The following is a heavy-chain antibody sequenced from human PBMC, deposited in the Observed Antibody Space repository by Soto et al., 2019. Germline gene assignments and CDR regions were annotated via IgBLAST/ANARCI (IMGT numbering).Heavy chain of an antibody. CDR3: AKDGTWFAELLPQDS. CDR1: GFTFSNYH. V-gene: IGHV3-48*01. Sequence: EVQLVESGGGLVQPGGSLRLSCAASGFTFSNYHMTWVRQAPGKGLEWLSYISSTSTTIYYADSVRGRFTISRDNVKNSLYLRMDSLRAEDTAVYYCAKDGTWFAELLPQDSWGQGTLVTVSS. CDR2: ISSTSTTI. D-gene: IGHD3-10*01. J-gene: IGHJ4*02.